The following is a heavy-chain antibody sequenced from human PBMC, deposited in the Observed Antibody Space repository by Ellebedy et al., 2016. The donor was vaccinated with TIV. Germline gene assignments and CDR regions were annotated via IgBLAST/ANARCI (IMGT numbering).Heavy chain of an antibody. CDR2: ISGNSVGT. Sequence: GGSLRLXXAASGFTFSNFAMSWVRQAPGKGLEWVSVISGNSVGTYYADSLRGRFTISRDNSKNTLFLQMNSLRAEDTGMYYCSRVLVREFDYWGQGTLVTVSS. J-gene: IGHJ4*02. D-gene: IGHD2-8*01. CDR3: SRVLVREFDY. V-gene: IGHV3-23*01. CDR1: GFTFSNFA.